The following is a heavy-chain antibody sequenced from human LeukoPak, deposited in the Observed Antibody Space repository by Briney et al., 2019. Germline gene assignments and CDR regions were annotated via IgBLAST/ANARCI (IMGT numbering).Heavy chain of an antibody. V-gene: IGHV4-39*01. J-gene: IGHJ5*02. Sequence: SETLSLTCTVSGDSISSSNYYWGWIRQPPGKGLEWIGSIHYSGSTYYNPSLKSRVTISVVTSMNQFSLKVTSDYRARLDVVVAGNNWFDPWGQGTLVTVSS. CDR2: IHYSGST. CDR1: GDSISSSNYY. CDR3: GNNWFDP. D-gene: IGHD6-19*01.